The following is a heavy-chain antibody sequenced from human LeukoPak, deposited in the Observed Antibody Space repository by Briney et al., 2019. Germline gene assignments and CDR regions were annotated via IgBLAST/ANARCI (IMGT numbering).Heavy chain of an antibody. CDR1: GGSLSGYH. CDR3: ATEYYDVWSRYYGPFDY. D-gene: IGHD3-3*01. J-gene: IGHJ4*02. V-gene: IGHV4-34*01. Sequence: SETLSLTCAVYGGSLSGYHWSWIRQPPGKGLEWIGEINHSGSTNYNPSLKSRVTISVDTSKNQFSLKLSSVTAADTAVYYCATEYYDVWSRYYGPFDYWGQGTLVTVSS. CDR2: INHSGST.